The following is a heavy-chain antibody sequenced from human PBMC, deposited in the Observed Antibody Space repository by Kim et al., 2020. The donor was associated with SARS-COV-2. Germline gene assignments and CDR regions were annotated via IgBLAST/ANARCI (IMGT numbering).Heavy chain of an antibody. J-gene: IGHJ3*02. D-gene: IGHD6-19*01. CDR1: GFTFSSYT. Sequence: GGSLRLSCAASGFTFSSYTMHWVRQSPGKGLEWVAVISFDGSNKNYVDSVKGRFTISRDNSKNTLYLQMNSLRAEDTAVYYCARDRGWFDAFDIWGQGTMVSVSS. V-gene: IGHV3-30*04. CDR2: ISFDGSNK. CDR3: ARDRGWFDAFDI.